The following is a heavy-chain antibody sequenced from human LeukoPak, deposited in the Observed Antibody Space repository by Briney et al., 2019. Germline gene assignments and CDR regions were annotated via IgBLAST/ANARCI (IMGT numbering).Heavy chain of an antibody. V-gene: IGHV3-48*01. CDR3: ARDDWDGSGSYYNVKFDY. D-gene: IGHD3-10*01. CDR2: ISSSSSTI. J-gene: IGHJ4*02. Sequence: GGSLRLSCAASGFTFSSYSMNWVRQAPGKGLEWVSYISSSSSTIYYADSVKGRFTISRDNAKNSLYLQMNSLRAEDTAVYYCARDDWDGSGSYYNVKFDYWGQRTLVTVSS. CDR1: GFTFSSYS.